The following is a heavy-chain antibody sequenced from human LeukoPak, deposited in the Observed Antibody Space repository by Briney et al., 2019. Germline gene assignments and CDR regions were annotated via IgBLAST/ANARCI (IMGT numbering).Heavy chain of an antibody. CDR3: ARDGSSSEGFDY. V-gene: IGHV4-61*01. Sequence: SETLSLTCTVSGGSVSSRRYYWTWIRQPPGKGLEWIGYIYYSGSTNYNPSLKSRLTISLGTSKNQFSLKLSSVTAADTAVYYCARDGSSSEGFDYWGQGTLVTVSS. J-gene: IGHJ4*02. CDR1: GGSVSSRRYY. D-gene: IGHD6-6*01. CDR2: IYYSGST.